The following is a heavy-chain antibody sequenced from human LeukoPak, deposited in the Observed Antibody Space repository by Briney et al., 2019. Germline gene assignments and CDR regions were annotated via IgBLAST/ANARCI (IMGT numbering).Heavy chain of an antibody. J-gene: IGHJ4*02. D-gene: IGHD3-22*01. V-gene: IGHV3-33*01. CDR3: ARDLRLQRYDSSFPDQ. CDR2: ILYDGSNI. CDR1: GFTFSRYG. Sequence: GGSLRLSCVASGFTFSRYGMHWVPHAPGKGLEGVTRILYDGSNICYADSVKGRYTISRDNSKNTLYLQTNSLSAEDTAVYYCARDLRLQRYDSSFPDQWGQGTLVTVSS.